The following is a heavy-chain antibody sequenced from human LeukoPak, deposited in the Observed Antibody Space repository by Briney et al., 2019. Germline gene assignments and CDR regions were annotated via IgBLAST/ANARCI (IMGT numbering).Heavy chain of an antibody. CDR3: AKAPETYYYDSSGYYSRD. CDR1: GFTFSSYG. J-gene: IGHJ4*02. Sequence: GGSLRLSCAASGFTFSSYGMHWVRQAPGKGLEWVAVISYDGSNKYYADSVKGRFTISRDNSKNTLYLQMNSLRAEDTAVYYCAKAPETYYYDSSGYYSRDWGQGTLVTVSS. D-gene: IGHD3-22*01. CDR2: ISYDGSNK. V-gene: IGHV3-30*18.